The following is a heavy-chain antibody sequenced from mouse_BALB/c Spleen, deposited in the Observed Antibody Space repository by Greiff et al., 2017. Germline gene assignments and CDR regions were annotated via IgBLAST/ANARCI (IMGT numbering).Heavy chain of an antibody. V-gene: IGHV5-17*02. Sequence: EVQLVESGGGLVQPGGSRKLSCAASGFTFSSFGMHWVRQAPEKGLEWVAYISSGSSTIYYADTVKGRFTISRDNPKNTLFLQMTSLRSEDTAMYYCARSTVVAPYFDYWGQGTTLTVSS. D-gene: IGHD1-1*01. CDR2: ISSGSSTI. CDR1: GFTFSSFG. CDR3: ARSTVVAPYFDY. J-gene: IGHJ2*01.